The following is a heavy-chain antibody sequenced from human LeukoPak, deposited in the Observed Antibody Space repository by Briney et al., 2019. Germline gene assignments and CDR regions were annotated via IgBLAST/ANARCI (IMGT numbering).Heavy chain of an antibody. D-gene: IGHD2/OR15-2a*01. CDR3: ARAMSRIRKVFDY. CDR2: INHSGST. J-gene: IGHJ4*02. V-gene: IGHV4-34*01. Sequence: PSETLSLTCAVYGGSFSGYYWSWIRQPPGKGLEWTGEINHSGSTNYNPSLKSRVTISVDTSKNQFSLKLSSVTAADTAVYYCARAMSRIRKVFDYWGRGTLVTVSS. CDR1: GGSFSGYY.